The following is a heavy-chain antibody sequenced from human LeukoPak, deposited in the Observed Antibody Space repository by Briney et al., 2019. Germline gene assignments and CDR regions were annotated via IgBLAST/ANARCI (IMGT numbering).Heavy chain of an antibody. D-gene: IGHD3-3*01. V-gene: IGHV3-23*01. CDR1: GFTFSSYA. Sequence: GGSLRLSCAASGFTFSSYAMSWVRQAPGKGLEWVSAISGGGGSTYYADSVKGRFTISRDNSKNTLYLQMNSLRAEDTAVYYCAKSDHKYYDFWSGYYRSAGKTLDYWGQGTLVTVSS. CDR3: AKSDHKYYDFWSGYYRSAGKTLDY. CDR2: ISGGGGST. J-gene: IGHJ4*02.